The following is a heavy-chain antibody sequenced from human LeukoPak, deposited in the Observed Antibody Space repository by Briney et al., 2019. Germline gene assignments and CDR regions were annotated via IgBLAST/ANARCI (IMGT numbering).Heavy chain of an antibody. J-gene: IGHJ4*02. CDR1: GFTCGKCW. Sequence: GGSLRLSCVASGFTCGKCWMSWVRQAPGKGLEWVANIKLDGSEKNYVDSVKGRFTISRDNTKNSLYLQMNSLRVEDTAVFYCARDQYDTWSRRGNFDSWGQGTLVIVSS. CDR2: IKLDGSEK. V-gene: IGHV3-7*03. CDR3: ARDQYDTWSRRGNFDS. D-gene: IGHD3-3*01.